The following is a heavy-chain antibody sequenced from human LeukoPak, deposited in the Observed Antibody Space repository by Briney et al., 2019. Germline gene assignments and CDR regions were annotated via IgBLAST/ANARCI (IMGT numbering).Heavy chain of an antibody. J-gene: IGHJ4*02. D-gene: IGHD1-20*01. Sequence: PSETLSLTCTVSGGSISSSSYYWGWIRQPPGKGLEWIGSIYYSGSTYYNPSLKSRVTISVDTSKNQFSLKLSSVTAADTAVYYCARVFKDEYNWNPLDYWGQGTLVTVSS. CDR3: ARVFKDEYNWNPLDY. V-gene: IGHV4-39*07. CDR2: IYYSGST. CDR1: GGSISSSSYY.